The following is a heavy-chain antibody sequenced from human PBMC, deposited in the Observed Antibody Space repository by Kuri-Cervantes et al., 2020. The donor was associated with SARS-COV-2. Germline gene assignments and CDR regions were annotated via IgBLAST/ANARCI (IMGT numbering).Heavy chain of an antibody. J-gene: IGHJ3*02. CDR2: INPNSGGT. CDR1: GYTFTGYY. D-gene: IGHD3-16*02. CDR3: ARGPSWGYFWGTYRGGWDSFDI. V-gene: IGHV1-2*04. Sequence: ASVKVSCKASGYTFTGYYMHWVRQAPGQGLEWMGWINPNSGGTNYAQKFQGWVTMTRDTSISTVYMEPSRLRSDDTAVYYCARGPSWGYFWGTYRGGWDSFDIWGQGTMVTVSS.